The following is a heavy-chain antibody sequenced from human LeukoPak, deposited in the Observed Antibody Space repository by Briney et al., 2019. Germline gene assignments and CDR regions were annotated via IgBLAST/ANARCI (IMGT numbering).Heavy chain of an antibody. CDR3: AEVGGSFGAFDI. Sequence: ASVKVSCKVSGYTLTELSMHWVRQAPGKGLEWMGGFDPEDGETIYAQKFQGRVTMTEDTSTDTAYMELSSLRSEDTAVYYCAEVGGSFGAFDIWGQGTMVTVSS. CDR1: GYTLTELS. J-gene: IGHJ3*02. D-gene: IGHD1-26*01. CDR2: FDPEDGET. V-gene: IGHV1-24*01.